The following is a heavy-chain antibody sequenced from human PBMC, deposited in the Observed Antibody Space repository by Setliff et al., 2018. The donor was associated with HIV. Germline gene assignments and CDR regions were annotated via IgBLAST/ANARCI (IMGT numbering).Heavy chain of an antibody. D-gene: IGHD2-2*01. Sequence: SETLSLTCVVYGGSFTNYYWSWIRQPPGKGLECIGEINHSGSTNYNPSLKSRVTISVDTSKHQFSLKLNSMTAADTAVYFCARKVGGDFDYWGQGTRVTVSS. CDR3: ARKVGGDFDY. J-gene: IGHJ4*02. V-gene: IGHV4-34*01. CDR1: GGSFTNYY. CDR2: INHSGST.